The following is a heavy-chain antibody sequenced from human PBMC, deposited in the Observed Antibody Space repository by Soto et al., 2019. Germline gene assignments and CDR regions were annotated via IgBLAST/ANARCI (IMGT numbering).Heavy chain of an antibody. V-gene: IGHV4-38-2*02. J-gene: IGHJ4*01. D-gene: IGHD6-19*01. CDR2: IYHGGTT. CDR1: GYSISSGSY. CDR3: AKARVMVVAGSTFDY. Sequence: SETLSLTCTVSGYSISSGSYWGWIRQPPGKGPEWIASIYHGGTTFYNPSLKSRVTVSVDKSNNQFSLKLRSVTAADTAVYYCAKARVMVVAGSTFDYWGHGTLVTVSS.